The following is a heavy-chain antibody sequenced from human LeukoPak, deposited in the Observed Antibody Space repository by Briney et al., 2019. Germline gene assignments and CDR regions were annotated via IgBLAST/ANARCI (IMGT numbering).Heavy chain of an antibody. J-gene: IGHJ6*02. V-gene: IGHV3-23*01. CDR1: GFTFSAFG. D-gene: IGHD3-3*01. Sequence: PGGSLRLSCAASGFTFSAFGMNWVRQAPGKGLEWVSTITKSGDTIYYVDSEKGRFTISRDNSKNTLYLQMSSLRAEDTAKYYCTKDYCGRFCSAVWGQGTTVTVS. CDR3: TKDYCGRFCSAV. CDR2: ITKSGDTI.